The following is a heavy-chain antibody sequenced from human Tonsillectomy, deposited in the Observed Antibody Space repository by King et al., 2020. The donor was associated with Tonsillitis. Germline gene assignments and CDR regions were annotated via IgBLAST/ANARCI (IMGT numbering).Heavy chain of an antibody. CDR3: ATFGRCFAVFDY. CDR2: ITPTSSHT. CDR1: GFTFSDYY. V-gene: IGHV3-11*06. J-gene: IGHJ4*02. Sequence: VQLVESGGGLVKPGGSLRLSCTASGFTFSDYYMNWIRQAPVKGLEWVSYITPTSSHTNSVDSVKGRFTISRDNSKNQLYLQMNSHRGEDTGFYYCATFGRCFAVFDYWGQGTLVSVSS. D-gene: IGHD3-3*01.